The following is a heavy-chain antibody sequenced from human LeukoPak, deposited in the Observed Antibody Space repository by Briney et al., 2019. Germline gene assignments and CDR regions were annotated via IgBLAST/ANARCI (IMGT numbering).Heavy chain of an antibody. CDR3: ARRGIVEMSTIRPFDY. D-gene: IGHD5-24*01. CDR1: GYRFTSYW. Sequence: GESLKISCKGSGYRFTSYWIGWVRQMPGKGLEWMGIIYPGDSDTRYSPSFQGQVTISADKSISIAYLQWSSLKASDTAMYYCARRGIVEMSTIRPFDYWGQGTLVTVSS. J-gene: IGHJ4*02. CDR2: IYPGDSDT. V-gene: IGHV5-51*01.